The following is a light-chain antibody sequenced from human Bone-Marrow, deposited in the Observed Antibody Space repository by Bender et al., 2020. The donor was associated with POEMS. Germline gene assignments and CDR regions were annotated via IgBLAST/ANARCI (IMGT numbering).Light chain of an antibody. V-gene: IGLV2-23*02. Sequence: QSALSQPASVSGSPGQSITISCTGTSGDVGSYKLVSWYQQHPGKAPKLMIYDVSNRPSGVSNRFSGSKSGNTASLTISGLQAEDEGDYYCQSYDNSLGGWVFGGGTKLTVL. J-gene: IGLJ3*02. CDR1: SGDVGSYKL. CDR2: DVS. CDR3: QSYDNSLGGWV.